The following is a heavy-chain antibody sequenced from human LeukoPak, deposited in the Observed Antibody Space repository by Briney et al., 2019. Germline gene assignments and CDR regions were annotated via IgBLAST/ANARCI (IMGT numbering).Heavy chain of an antibody. V-gene: IGHV4-39*01. D-gene: IGHD3-10*01. CDR2: IYYSGST. J-gene: IGHJ4*02. Sequence: SETLSLTCTVSGGSISSSSYYWGWIRQPPGKGLEWIGSIYYSGSTYYNPSLKSRVTISVDTSKNQFSLKLSSVTAADTAVYYCARREAYYYGPGSYRYWGQGTLVTVSS. CDR1: GGSISSSSYY. CDR3: ARREAYYYGPGSYRY.